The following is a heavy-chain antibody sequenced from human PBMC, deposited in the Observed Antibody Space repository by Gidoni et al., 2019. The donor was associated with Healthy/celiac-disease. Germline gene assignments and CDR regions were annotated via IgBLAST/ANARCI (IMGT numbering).Heavy chain of an antibody. CDR2: MNPNSGNT. Sequence: QVQLVQSGAEVKKPGASVKVSCKASGYTFTSYDINWVRQATGQGLEWMGWMNPNSGNTGYAQKFQGRVTMTRNTSISTAYMELSSLRSEDTAVYYCARGRLAGYCSGGSCTFFDYWGQGTLVTVSS. V-gene: IGHV1-8*01. CDR3: ARGRLAGYCSGGSCTFFDY. CDR1: GYTFTSYD. J-gene: IGHJ4*02. D-gene: IGHD2-15*01.